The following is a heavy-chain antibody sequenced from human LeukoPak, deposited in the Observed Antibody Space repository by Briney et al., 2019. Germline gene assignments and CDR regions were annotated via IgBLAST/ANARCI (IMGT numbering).Heavy chain of an antibody. CDR2: ISGSGGST. V-gene: IGHV3-23*01. Sequence: GGSLRLSCAASGFTFSSYAMSWVRQAPGKGLEWVSAISGSGGSTYYADSVKGRFTISRDNSKNTLYLQMNSLRAEDTAVYYFWKDLGDIGVVTGVPFDFWGQGTLVTVSS. CDR3: WKDLGDIGVVTGVPFDF. CDR1: GFTFSSYA. D-gene: IGHD2-2*01. J-gene: IGHJ4*02.